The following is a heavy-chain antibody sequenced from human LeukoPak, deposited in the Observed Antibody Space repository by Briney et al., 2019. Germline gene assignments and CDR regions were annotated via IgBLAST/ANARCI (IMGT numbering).Heavy chain of an antibody. CDR1: GFTFSDYY. J-gene: IGHJ4*02. CDR3: ARVLLADGYKEMAVVGYFDY. V-gene: IGHV3-11*04. Sequence: GGSQRLSCAASGFTFSDYYMSWIRQAPGEGLEWVSYISSSGSTIHYADSVKGRFTISRDNAKNSLYLQMNSLRAEDTAVYYCARVLLADGYKEMAVVGYFDYWGQGTLVTVSS. CDR2: ISSSGSTI. D-gene: IGHD5-24*01.